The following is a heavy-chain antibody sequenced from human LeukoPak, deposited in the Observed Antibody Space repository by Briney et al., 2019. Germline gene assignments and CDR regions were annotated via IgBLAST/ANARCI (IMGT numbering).Heavy chain of an antibody. Sequence: ASVKVSCKVSGHTLTQLSIHWVRQAPGKGLEWMGGFDPEDGETFYSQKFQGRGTMTVNTSTDTAYKELSSLRSEDTAVYYCATLNYDILTGYLYYFDYWGQGTLVTVSS. D-gene: IGHD3-9*01. CDR2: FDPEDGET. J-gene: IGHJ4*02. V-gene: IGHV1-24*01. CDR3: ATLNYDILTGYLYYFDY. CDR1: GHTLTQLS.